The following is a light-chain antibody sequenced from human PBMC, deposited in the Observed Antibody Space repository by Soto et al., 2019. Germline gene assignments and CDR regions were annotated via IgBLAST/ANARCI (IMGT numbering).Light chain of an antibody. CDR1: QGINNW. CDR2: ATS. J-gene: IGKJ4*01. Sequence: IQMTQSPSSVSASVGDRVTITCRASQGINNWLAWYQQKPGKAPKLLIYATSSLQSAVPSRFSGSGFGTDFTLTISSLQSEDFATYYCQQANSFPLTFGGGTKVDI. CDR3: QQANSFPLT. V-gene: IGKV1-12*01.